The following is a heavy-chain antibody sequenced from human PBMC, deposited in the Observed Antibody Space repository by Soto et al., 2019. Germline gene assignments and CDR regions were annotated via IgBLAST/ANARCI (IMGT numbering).Heavy chain of an antibody. D-gene: IGHD2-2*01. CDR3: ARVGDIVVVPAAKVRRSGDDAFDI. V-gene: IGHV4-31*03. CDR2: IYYSGST. Sequence: QVQLQESGPGLVKPSQTLSLTCTVSGGSISSGGYYWSWIRQHPGKGLEWIGYIYYSGSTYYNPSLKSRVTISVDTSKNQFSLKLSSVTAADTAVYYCARVGDIVVVPAAKVRRSGDDAFDIWGQGTMVTVSS. J-gene: IGHJ3*02. CDR1: GGSISSGGYY.